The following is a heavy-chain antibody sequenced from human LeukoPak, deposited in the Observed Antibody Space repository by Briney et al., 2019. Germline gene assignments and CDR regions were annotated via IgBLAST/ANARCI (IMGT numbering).Heavy chain of an antibody. D-gene: IGHD4-23*01. V-gene: IGHV3-9*01. J-gene: IGHJ4*02. CDR2: ISWNSGSI. CDR1: GFTFDDYA. Sequence: GRSLRLSCAASGFTFDDYAMHWVRQAPGKGLEWVSGISWNSGSIGYADSVKGRFTISRDNAKNSLYLQMNSLRAEDTAVYYCAKGDYGGNQFDYWGQGTLVTVSS. CDR3: AKGDYGGNQFDY.